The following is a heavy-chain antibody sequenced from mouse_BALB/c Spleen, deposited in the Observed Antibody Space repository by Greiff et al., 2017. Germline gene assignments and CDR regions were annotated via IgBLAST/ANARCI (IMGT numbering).Heavy chain of an antibody. D-gene: IGHD2-10*02. CDR1: GFSLTSYG. V-gene: IGHV2-9*02. CDR3: ARYGNYAMDY. CDR2: IWAGGST. Sequence: QVQLKESGPALVAPSQSLSITCTVSGFSLTSYGVHWVRQPPGKGLEWLGVIWAGGSTNYNSALMSRLSISKDNSKSQVFLKMNSLQTDDTAMYYCARYGNYAMDYWGQGTSVTVSS. J-gene: IGHJ4*01.